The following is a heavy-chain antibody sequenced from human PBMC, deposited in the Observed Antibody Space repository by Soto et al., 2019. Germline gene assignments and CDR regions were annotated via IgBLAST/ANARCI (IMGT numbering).Heavy chain of an antibody. CDR2: IWYDGSNK. J-gene: IGHJ6*02. Sequence: GGSLRLSCAASGFTFSSYGMHWVRQAPGKGLEWVAVIWYDGSNKYYADSVKGRFPISRDNSKNTLYLQMNSLRAEDTAVYYCARSITIFGVVINYYYGMDVWGQGTTVTVS. CDR1: GFTFSSYG. V-gene: IGHV3-33*01. CDR3: ARSITIFGVVINYYYGMDV. D-gene: IGHD3-3*01.